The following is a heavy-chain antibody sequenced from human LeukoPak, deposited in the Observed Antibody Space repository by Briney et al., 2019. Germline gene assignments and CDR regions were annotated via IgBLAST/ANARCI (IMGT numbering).Heavy chain of an antibody. Sequence: SETLSLTCAVYGGSFSGYYWSWIRQPPGKGLEWIGEINHSGSTNYNPSLKGRVTISVDTSKNQFSLKLRSVTAADTAVYYCARGPGYCSGGSCYSNYFDYWGQGTLVTVSS. V-gene: IGHV4-34*01. CDR2: INHSGST. CDR1: GGSFSGYY. J-gene: IGHJ4*02. CDR3: ARGPGYCSGGSCYSNYFDY. D-gene: IGHD2-15*01.